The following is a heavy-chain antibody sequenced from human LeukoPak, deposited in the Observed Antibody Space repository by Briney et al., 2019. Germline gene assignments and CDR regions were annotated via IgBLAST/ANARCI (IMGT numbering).Heavy chain of an antibody. D-gene: IGHD3-9*01. Sequence: GESLKISFKTSGSSFSTNWIGWVRPMPGKGLEWMGVIYPADSDTRYSPSFQGQVTISADKSITTAYLQWSSLKASDTAMYYCTRPVGRYFDYWGQGTLVTVSS. V-gene: IGHV5-51*01. CDR2: IYPADSDT. J-gene: IGHJ4*02. CDR3: TRPVGRYFDY. CDR1: GSSFSTNW.